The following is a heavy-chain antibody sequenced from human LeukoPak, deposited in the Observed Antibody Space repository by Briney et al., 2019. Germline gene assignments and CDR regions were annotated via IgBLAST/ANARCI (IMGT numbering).Heavy chain of an antibody. CDR1: GYTFTNYY. Sequence: APVKVSCKASGYTFTNYYIHWVRQAPGQGLEWMGVISPNGASTTYAQKFQGRVTVTRNTSTSTVYMELSSLRSEDTAMYYCARDPRNRNDGFSYYMDVWGQGTTVTVSS. D-gene: IGHD1-1*01. CDR3: ARDPRNRNDGFSYYMDV. J-gene: IGHJ6*03. CDR2: ISPNGAST. V-gene: IGHV1-46*03.